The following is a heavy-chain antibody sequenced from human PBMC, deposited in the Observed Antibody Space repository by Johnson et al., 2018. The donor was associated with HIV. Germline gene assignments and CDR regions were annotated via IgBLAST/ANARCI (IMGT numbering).Heavy chain of an antibody. CDR3: AKEEGLAAAGTGEAFDI. V-gene: IGHV3-72*01. CDR2: TKNKANSYTT. J-gene: IGHJ3*02. CDR1: GFTLSDHY. Sequence: VQLVESGGGLVQPGGSLRLSCAASGFTLSDHYMDWVRQAAGKGLEWVGRTKNKANSYTTEYAASVKGRFTISRDDSKNSLYLQMNSLRAEDTAVYYCAKEEGLAAAGTGEAFDIWGQGTMVTVSS. D-gene: IGHD6-13*01.